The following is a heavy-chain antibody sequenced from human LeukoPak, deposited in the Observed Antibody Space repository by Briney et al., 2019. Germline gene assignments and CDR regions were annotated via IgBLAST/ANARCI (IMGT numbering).Heavy chain of an antibody. V-gene: IGHV3-21*01. CDR3: ARDLGGGNSGAADY. D-gene: IGHD4-23*01. Sequence: GGSLRLSCAASGFTFSSYSMNWVRQAPGKGLEWVSSISSSSSYIYYADSVKGRFTISRDNAKNSLYLQMNSLRAEDTAVYYCARDLGGGNSGAADYWGQGTLVTVSS. CDR1: GFTFSSYS. CDR2: ISSSSSYI. J-gene: IGHJ4*02.